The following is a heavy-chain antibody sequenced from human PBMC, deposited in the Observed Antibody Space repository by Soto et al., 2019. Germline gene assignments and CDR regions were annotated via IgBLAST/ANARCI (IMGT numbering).Heavy chain of an antibody. Sequence: PSETLSLTCTVSGGSISSGGYYWSWIRQHPGKGLEWIGYIYYSGSTYYNPSLKSRVTISVDTSKNQFSLKLSSVTAADTAVYYCARVMVRGVPRYYFDYWGQGTLVTVSS. CDR3: ARVMVRGVPRYYFDY. D-gene: IGHD3-10*01. V-gene: IGHV4-31*03. CDR2: IYYSGST. CDR1: GGSISSGGYY. J-gene: IGHJ4*02.